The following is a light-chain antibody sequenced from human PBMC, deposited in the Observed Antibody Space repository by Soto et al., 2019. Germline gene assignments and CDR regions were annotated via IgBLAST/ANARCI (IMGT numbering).Light chain of an antibody. J-gene: IGLJ3*02. V-gene: IGLV2-14*03. CDR3: NSHRSGSPRGV. Sequence: QSALTQPASVSGSLGQSITISCTGTSSDVGRYNYVSWYQHHPGKAPKLMIYDVSNRPSGVSNRFTGSKSGNTASLTISGLQAEDEADYYCNSHRSGSPRGVFGGGTKVTVL. CDR1: SSDVGRYNY. CDR2: DVS.